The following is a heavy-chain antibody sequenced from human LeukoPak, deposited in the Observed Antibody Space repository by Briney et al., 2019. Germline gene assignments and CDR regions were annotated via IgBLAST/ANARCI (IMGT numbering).Heavy chain of an antibody. V-gene: IGHV3-11*03. CDR1: GFTFSDSY. CDR3: ARISRGIYYDSSGYYYNFDY. Sequence: GSLTLSCAASGFTFSDSYMGWIRQAPGKGLEWVSYISGGSRYTTYADSVKGRFTISRDNAKNSLFLQMNRLRVEDTAVYYCARISRGIYYDSSGYYYNFDYWGLGTLVTVSS. CDR2: ISGGSRYT. D-gene: IGHD3-22*01. J-gene: IGHJ4*02.